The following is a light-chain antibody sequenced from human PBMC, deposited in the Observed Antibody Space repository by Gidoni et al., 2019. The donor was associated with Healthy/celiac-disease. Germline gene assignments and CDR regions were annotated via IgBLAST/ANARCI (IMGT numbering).Light chain of an antibody. CDR1: SSDVGGYNY. CDR3: SSYTSSSTLV. Sequence: QTVLTQPASVSGYTEQSINISCTGTSSDVGGYNYVSWYQQHPGKAPKLMIYVVSNRPSGVSNRFSGSKSGNTASLTISGLQAEDEADYYCSSYTSSSTLVFGGGTKLTVL. V-gene: IGLV2-14*01. CDR2: VVS. J-gene: IGLJ2*01.